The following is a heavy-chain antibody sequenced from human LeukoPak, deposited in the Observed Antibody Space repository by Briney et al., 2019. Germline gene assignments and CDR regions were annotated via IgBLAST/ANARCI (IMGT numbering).Heavy chain of an antibody. CDR3: ERAAAMITFGGVIVIPEPFDY. CDR1: GFTFSSYS. J-gene: IGHJ4*02. Sequence: GGSLRLSCAASGFTFSSYSMNWVRQAPGKGLEWVSSISSSSSYIYYADSVKGRFTISRDNAKNSLYLQMNSLRAEDTAVYYCERAAAMITFGGVIVIPEPFDYWGQGTLVTVSS. D-gene: IGHD3-16*02. CDR2: ISSSSSYI. V-gene: IGHV3-21*01.